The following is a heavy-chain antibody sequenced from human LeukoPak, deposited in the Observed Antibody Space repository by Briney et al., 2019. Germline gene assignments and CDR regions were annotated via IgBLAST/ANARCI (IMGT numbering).Heavy chain of an antibody. J-gene: IGHJ4*02. CDR3: APGPLRYFDWLPIDY. V-gene: IGHV3-21*01. CDR2: ISSSSSYI. Sequence: GGSLRLSCAASGFTFSSYSMNWVRQAPGKGLEWVSSISSSSSYIYYADSVKGRFTISRDNAKNSLYLQMNSLRAEDTAVYYCAPGPLRYFDWLPIDYWGQGTLVTVSS. CDR1: GFTFSSYS. D-gene: IGHD3-9*01.